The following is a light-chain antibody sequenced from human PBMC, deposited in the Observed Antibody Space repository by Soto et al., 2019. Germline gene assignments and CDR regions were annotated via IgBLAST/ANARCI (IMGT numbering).Light chain of an antibody. CDR2: GAS. J-gene: IGKJ3*01. Sequence: EIVLTQSPGTPSLSPGERATLSCRASQSVSSSYLAWYQQKPGQAPRLLIYGASSRATGIPDRFSGSGSGTDFNLTISRLEPEDFAVYYCQQYGSAPFTFGPGTKVDIK. CDR1: QSVSSSY. V-gene: IGKV3-20*01. CDR3: QQYGSAPFT.